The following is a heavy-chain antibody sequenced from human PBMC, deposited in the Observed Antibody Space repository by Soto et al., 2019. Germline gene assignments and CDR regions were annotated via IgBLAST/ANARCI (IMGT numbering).Heavy chain of an antibody. V-gene: IGHV1-2*02. CDR3: AKPWSPPYRGYSYSSRPHNSYGMDV. CDR1: GYTFTGYY. Sequence: EASVKVSCKASGYTFTGYYMHWVRQAPGQGLEWMGWINPNSGGTNYAQKFQGRVTMTKNTLYLQMNSLRAEDTAVYYCAKPWSPPYRGYSYSSRPHNSYGMDVWGQGTTVTAP. D-gene: IGHD6-6*01. CDR2: INPNSGGT. J-gene: IGHJ6*02.